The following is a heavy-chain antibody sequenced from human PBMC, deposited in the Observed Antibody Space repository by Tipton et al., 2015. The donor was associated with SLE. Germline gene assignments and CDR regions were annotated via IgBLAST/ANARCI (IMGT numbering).Heavy chain of an antibody. J-gene: IGHJ4*02. CDR1: GFTFSSYA. Sequence: SLRLSCAASGFTFSSYAMSWVRQAPGKGLEWVSLIVGGGERTNYADSVKGRFTISRDNSRNTLYLQMSSLRAEDTAVYYCARVTQYYYDTTKGGHWGQGTLVTVSP. CDR3: ARVTQYYYDTTKGGH. V-gene: IGHV3-23*01. CDR2: IVGGGERT. D-gene: IGHD3-22*01.